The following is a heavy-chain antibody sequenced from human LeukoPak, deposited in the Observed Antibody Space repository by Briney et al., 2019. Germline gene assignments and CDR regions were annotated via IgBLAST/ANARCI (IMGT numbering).Heavy chain of an antibody. Sequence: ASVKVSRKASGYTFTGYYMHWVRQAPGQGLEWMGWINPNSGGTNYAQKFQGWVTMTRDTSISTAYMELSRLRSDDTAVYYCARENSSGWSGYFDYWGQGTLVTVSS. CDR1: GYTFTGYY. J-gene: IGHJ4*02. CDR3: ARENSSGWSGYFDY. V-gene: IGHV1-2*04. CDR2: INPNSGGT. D-gene: IGHD6-19*01.